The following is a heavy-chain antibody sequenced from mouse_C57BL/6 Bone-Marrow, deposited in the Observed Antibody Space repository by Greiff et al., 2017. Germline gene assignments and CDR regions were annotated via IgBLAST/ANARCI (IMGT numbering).Heavy chain of an antibody. J-gene: IGHJ4*01. CDR1: GFNIKNTY. CDR3: AVYDGVYAMDY. Sequence: EVQLQQSVAELVRPGASVKLSCTASGFNIKNTYMHWVKQRPEQGLEWIGRIDPANGNTTYAPKFQGKDTITAYTSSNTAYLQLSSLTSEYTASYYFAVYDGVYAMDYWGQGTSVTVSS. D-gene: IGHD2-3*01. CDR2: IDPANGNT. V-gene: IGHV14-3*01.